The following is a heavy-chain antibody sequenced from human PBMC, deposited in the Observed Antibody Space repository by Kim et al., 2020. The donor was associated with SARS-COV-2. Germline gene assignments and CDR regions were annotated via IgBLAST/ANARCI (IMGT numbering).Heavy chain of an antibody. J-gene: IGHJ6*02. V-gene: IGHV4-34*01. CDR3: ARGGVRGVGRGYYYGMDV. CDR1: GGSFSGYY. CDR2: INHSGST. D-gene: IGHD3-10*01. Sequence: SETLSLTCAVYGGSFSGYYWSWIRQPPGKGLEWIGEINHSGSTNYNPSLKSRVTISVDTSKNQFSLKLSSVTAADTAVYYCARGGVRGVGRGYYYGMDVWGQGTTVTVSS.